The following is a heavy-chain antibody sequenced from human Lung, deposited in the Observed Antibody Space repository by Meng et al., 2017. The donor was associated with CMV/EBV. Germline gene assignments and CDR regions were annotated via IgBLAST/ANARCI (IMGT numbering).Heavy chain of an antibody. V-gene: IGHV3-74*01. Sequence: GGSLRLSCAASGFTFSGYWMHWVRQAPGKGLVWVSRIKSDDSSISYADSVKGRFTISRDNAKNTLYLQMNSLRDEDTAVYYCARDPPRPGYNFVSWGQGPLVTVSS. CDR1: GFTFSGYW. CDR2: IKSDDSSI. CDR3: ARDPPRPGYNFVS. D-gene: IGHD5-18*01. J-gene: IGHJ4*02.